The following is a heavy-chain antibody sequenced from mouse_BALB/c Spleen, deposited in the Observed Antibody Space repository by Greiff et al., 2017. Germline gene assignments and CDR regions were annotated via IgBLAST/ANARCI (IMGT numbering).Heavy chain of an antibody. V-gene: IGHV1-7*01. J-gene: IGHJ2*01. CDR1: GYTFTSYW. CDR3: ARGGYYVSLDY. D-gene: IGHD1-1*01. Sequence: QVQLQQSGAELAKPGASVKMSCKASGYTFTSYWLHWVKQRPGQGLEWVGYINPSTGYSEYNQKFKDKATLTADKSSSTAYMQLSSLTSEDSAVYYCARGGYYVSLDYWGQGTTLTVSS. CDR2: INPSTGYS.